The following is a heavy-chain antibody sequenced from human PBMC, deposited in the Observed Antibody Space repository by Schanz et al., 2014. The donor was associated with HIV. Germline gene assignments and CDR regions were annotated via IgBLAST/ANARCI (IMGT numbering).Heavy chain of an antibody. Sequence: QVQLVESGGGVVQPGRSLRLSCAASGFTFSSYGMHWVRQAPGKGLEWVALIWYDGSNKIYADSVKGRFTISRDNSKSTLYLQMNSLRPEDTAVYYCARGQPLVQRWFDPWGQGTLVTVSS. CDR1: GFTFSSYG. CDR2: IWYDGSNK. CDR3: ARGQPLVQRWFDP. V-gene: IGHV3-33*01. J-gene: IGHJ5*02. D-gene: IGHD6-13*01.